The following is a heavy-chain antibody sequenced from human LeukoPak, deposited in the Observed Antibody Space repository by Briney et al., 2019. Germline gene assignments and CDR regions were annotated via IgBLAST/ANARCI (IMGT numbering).Heavy chain of an antibody. D-gene: IGHD3-3*01. CDR3: ARDHYDFLAPPGVVDY. Sequence: PGGSLRLSCAASGFTFDDYAMHWVRQAPGKGLEWVSGISWNSGSIGYADSVKGRFTISRDNAKNSLYLQMNSLRAEDTAVYYCARDHYDFLAPPGVVDYWGQGTLVTVSS. V-gene: IGHV3-9*01. CDR1: GFTFDDYA. CDR2: ISWNSGSI. J-gene: IGHJ4*02.